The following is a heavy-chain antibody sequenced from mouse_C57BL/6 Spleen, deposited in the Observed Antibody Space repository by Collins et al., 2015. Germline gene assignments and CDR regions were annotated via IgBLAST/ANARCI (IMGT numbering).Heavy chain of an antibody. D-gene: IGHD1-1*01. CDR3: TRRFFITTVVATDDWYFDV. Sequence: EVKLEESGGGLVQPGGSMKLSCVASGFTFSNYWMNWVRQSPEKGLEWVAEIRLKSNNYATHYAESVKGRFTISRDDSKSSVYLQMNNLRAEDTGIYYCTRRFFITTVVATDDWYFDVWGAGTTVTVSS. V-gene: IGHV6-6*02. CDR2: IRLKSNNYAT. CDR1: GFTFSNYW. J-gene: IGHJ1*01.